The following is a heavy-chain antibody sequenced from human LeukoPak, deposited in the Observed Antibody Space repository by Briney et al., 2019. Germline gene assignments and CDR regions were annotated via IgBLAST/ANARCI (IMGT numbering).Heavy chain of an antibody. CDR2: ISSSSSYI. CDR3: ARRGAAGTGAFDI. J-gene: IGHJ3*02. D-gene: IGHD6-13*01. V-gene: IGHV3-21*01. CDR1: GFTFSSYS. Sequence: GGSLRLSCAASGFTFSSYSMNWVRQAPGKGLEWVSSISSSSSYIYYADSVKGRFTISRDNAKNSLYLQMNSLRAEDTAVYYCARRGAAGTGAFDIWGQGTMVTVSS.